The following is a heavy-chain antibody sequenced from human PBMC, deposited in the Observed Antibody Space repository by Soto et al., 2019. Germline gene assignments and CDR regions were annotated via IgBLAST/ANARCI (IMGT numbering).Heavy chain of an antibody. Sequence: QVQLQASGPGLVKASQTLSLTCTVSGGSIRNGNYYWIWIRQLPGKGLEWIGNIYYIGTTSYNPSLKNRVIISIDTSKNQFSLELTSVLAADTAVYYCAKNETTRPWFDPWGQGTLVTVSS. CDR2: IYYIGTT. J-gene: IGHJ5*02. CDR1: GGSIRNGNYY. CDR3: AKNETTRPWFDP. D-gene: IGHD1-1*01. V-gene: IGHV4-31*03.